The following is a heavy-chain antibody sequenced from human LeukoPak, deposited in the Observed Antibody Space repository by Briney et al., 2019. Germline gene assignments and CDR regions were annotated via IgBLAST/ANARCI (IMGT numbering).Heavy chain of an antibody. Sequence: GGSLRLSCAASGFTFSSYWMHWVRQAPGKGLVWVSRINSDGSSTSYADSVKGRFTISRDNSKNTLYLQMNSLRAEDTAVYYCARGAFPHTGGYEDYWGQGSLVTVPS. D-gene: IGHD5-12*01. CDR1: GFTFSSYW. V-gene: IGHV3-74*01. J-gene: IGHJ4*02. CDR3: ARGAFPHTGGYEDY. CDR2: INSDGSST.